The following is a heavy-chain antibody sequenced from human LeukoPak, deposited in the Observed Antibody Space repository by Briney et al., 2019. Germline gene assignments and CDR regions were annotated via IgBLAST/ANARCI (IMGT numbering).Heavy chain of an antibody. CDR3: ARGKYQLDY. V-gene: IGHV4-39*01. J-gene: IGHJ4*02. CDR1: GGSIGSRSYY. D-gene: IGHD2-2*01. Sequence: SETLSLTCTVSGGSIGSRSYYWGWIRQPPGKGLEWIGSISYSGSTYHNPSRKSRVTISVDTSKTQLSLRMTSMTAADTAVYYCARGKYQLDYWGQGALVTVSS. CDR2: ISYSGST.